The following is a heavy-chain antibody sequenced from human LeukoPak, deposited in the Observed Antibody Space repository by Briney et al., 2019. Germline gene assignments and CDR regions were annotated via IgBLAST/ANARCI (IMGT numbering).Heavy chain of an antibody. V-gene: IGHV4-31*03. D-gene: IGHD3-16*01. Sequence: SETLSLTCTVSGGSISSGGYYWSWIRQHPGKGLEWIGYIYYSGSTYYNPSLKSRVTISVDTSKNQFSLKLSSVTAADTAVYYSASGFGGLGPLKKFDSWGQGNPLTASS. CDR2: IYYSGST. J-gene: IGHJ4*02. CDR3: ASGFGGLGPLKKFDS. CDR1: GGSISSGGYY.